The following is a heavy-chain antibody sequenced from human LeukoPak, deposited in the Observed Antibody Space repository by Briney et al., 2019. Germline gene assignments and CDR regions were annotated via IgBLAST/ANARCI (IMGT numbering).Heavy chain of an antibody. CDR2: IYYRGST. CDR1: GGAISSYY. Sequence: PAETLSLTCTVAGGAISSYYWTWIRQPPGKRMEWIGYIYYRGSTNYNPSLKSRVTISVDTSKNQFSLNLNSVTAADTAVYYCARGGDGYSSGTYWYFDLWGRGTLVTVSS. J-gene: IGHJ2*01. D-gene: IGHD5-24*01. V-gene: IGHV4-59*01. CDR3: ARGGDGYSSGTYWYFDL.